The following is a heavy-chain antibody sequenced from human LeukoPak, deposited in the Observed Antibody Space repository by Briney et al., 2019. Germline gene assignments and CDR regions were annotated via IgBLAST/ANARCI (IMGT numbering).Heavy chain of an antibody. V-gene: IGHV3-33*01. CDR1: GFTFSSYG. CDR2: IWYDGSNK. J-gene: IGHJ4*02. Sequence: PGGSLRLSCAASGFTFSSYGMHWVRQAPGKGLEWVAVIWYDGSNKYYADSVKGRFTISRDNSKNTLYLQMNSLRAEDTAIYHCARERPYYFDNWGQGTLVTVSS. CDR3: ARERPYYFDN.